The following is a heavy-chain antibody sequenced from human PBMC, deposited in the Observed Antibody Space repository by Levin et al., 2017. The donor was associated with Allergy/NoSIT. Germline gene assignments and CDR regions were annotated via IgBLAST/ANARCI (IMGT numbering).Heavy chain of an antibody. CDR2: ITSDGSHK. V-gene: IGHV3-30*03. CDR3: AALGSFDF. J-gene: IGHJ4*02. Sequence: GGSLRLSCRASGFAFSNYGVHWVRQAPDKGLEWVAIITSDGSHKYYGDSVKGRFTISRDNSRYTLYLQMNNLRVDDTAVYFCAALGSFDFWGLGTLVSVST. CDR1: GFAFSNYG. D-gene: IGHD1-26*01.